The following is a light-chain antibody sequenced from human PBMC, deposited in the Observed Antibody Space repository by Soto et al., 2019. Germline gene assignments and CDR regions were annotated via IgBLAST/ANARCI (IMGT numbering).Light chain of an antibody. J-gene: IGKJ1*01. Sequence: DIQMTQSPSSVSASVGDRVTITCRASQGINRWLAWYQQKPGKAPKLLIYSASSLQSGVPSRFSGSGSGTEFTLNISSLQPEDFATYYCQQYDISSGTFGQGTKVDIK. CDR1: QGINRW. V-gene: IGKV1D-16*01. CDR2: SAS. CDR3: QQYDISSGT.